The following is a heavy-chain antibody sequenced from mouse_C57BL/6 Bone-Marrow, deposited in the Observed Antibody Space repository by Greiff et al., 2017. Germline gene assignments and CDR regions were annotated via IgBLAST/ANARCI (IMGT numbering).Heavy chain of an antibody. D-gene: IGHD4-1*01. Sequence: EVKLMESGGDLVKPGGSLKLSCAASGFTFSSYGMSWVRQTPDKRLEWVATISSGGSYTYYPASVKGRFTISRDNAKNTLYLQMSRLKSEDTAMYYCARPNWAWFAYWGQGALVTGSA. J-gene: IGHJ3*01. V-gene: IGHV5-6*02. CDR3: ARPNWAWFAY. CDR2: ISSGGSYT. CDR1: GFTFSSYG.